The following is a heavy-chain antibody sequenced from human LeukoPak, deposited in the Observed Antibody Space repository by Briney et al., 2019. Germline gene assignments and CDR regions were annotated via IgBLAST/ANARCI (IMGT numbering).Heavy chain of an antibody. CDR1: GGSFSGYY. CDR3: ARSKNYIAAAGSSWFDP. CDR2: INHSGST. J-gene: IGHJ5*02. D-gene: IGHD6-13*01. Sequence: SETLSLTCAVYGGSFSGYYWSWIRQPPGKGLEWIGEINHSGSTNYNPSLKSRVTISVDTSKNQFSLKLSSVTAADTAVYYCARSKNYIAAAGSSWFDPWGQGTLVTVSS. V-gene: IGHV4-34*01.